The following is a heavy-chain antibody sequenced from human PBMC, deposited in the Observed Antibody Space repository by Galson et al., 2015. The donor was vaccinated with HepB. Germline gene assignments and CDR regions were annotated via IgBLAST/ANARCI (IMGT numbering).Heavy chain of an antibody. CDR1: GFTFSSYA. D-gene: IGHD2-2*01. CDR2: ISGSGGST. Sequence: SLRLSCAASGFTFSSYAMSWVRQAPGKGLEWVSAISGSGGSTYYADSVKGRFTISRDNSKNTLYLQMNSLRAEDTAVYYCAKHRPYCSSTSCFGYSYGLGAFDIWGQGTMVTVSS. J-gene: IGHJ3*02. CDR3: AKHRPYCSSTSCFGYSYGLGAFDI. V-gene: IGHV3-23*01.